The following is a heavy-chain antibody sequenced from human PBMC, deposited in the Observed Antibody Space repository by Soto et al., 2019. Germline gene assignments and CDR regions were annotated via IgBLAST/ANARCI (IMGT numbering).Heavy chain of an antibody. Sequence: QMQLQESGPGLVKPSETLSLTCAVSSASIITEQRWTWVRQPPGKGLEWIGEIHHSGSTNNNPSLRSRVTMSGDKSKNQSSLNLNSVTAADTALYYCARSFGWYAIDHWGQGTLVIVSS. J-gene: IGHJ4*02. CDR1: SASIITEQR. V-gene: IGHV4-4*02. D-gene: IGHD6-19*01. CDR3: ARSFGWYAIDH. CDR2: IHHSGST.